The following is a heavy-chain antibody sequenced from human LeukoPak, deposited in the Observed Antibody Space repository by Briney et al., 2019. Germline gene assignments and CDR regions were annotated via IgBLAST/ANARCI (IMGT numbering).Heavy chain of an antibody. CDR2: VSSNGGRT. Sequence: PGGSLRLSCSPSGFTFSSYAMHWVRQAPGKGLEFVSAVSSNGGRTYYADSVKGRFSISRDNSNNTLYLQMSSLRAEDTAVYYCVKDPSSGYFYWYDIWGQGTMVTVSS. V-gene: IGHV3-64D*06. D-gene: IGHD3-22*01. CDR1: GFTFSSYA. J-gene: IGHJ3*02. CDR3: VKDPSSGYFYWYDI.